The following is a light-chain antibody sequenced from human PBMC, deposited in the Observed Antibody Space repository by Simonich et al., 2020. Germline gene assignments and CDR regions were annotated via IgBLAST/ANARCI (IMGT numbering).Light chain of an antibody. CDR1: RPNIGSNT. V-gene: IGLV1-44*01. Sequence: QSVLTQPPSASGTPVHRVTISCSGSRPNIGSNTLNWYQQLPGTAPKLLIYSNNQLPSGVPDRFSGAKSGTAASLAISGLQSEDEADYYCAAWDDSLNGWVFGGGTKLTVL. CDR3: AAWDDSLNGWV. CDR2: SNN. J-gene: IGLJ3*02.